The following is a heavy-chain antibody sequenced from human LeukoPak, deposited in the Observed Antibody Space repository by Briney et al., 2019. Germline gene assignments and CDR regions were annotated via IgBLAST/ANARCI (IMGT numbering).Heavy chain of an antibody. Sequence: SVKVSCKASGYTFTSYYMHWVRQAPGQGLEWMGIINPSGGSTSYAQKFQGRVTMTRDMSTSTVYMELSSLRSEDTAVYYCARDPYSSSSKGAFDYWGQGTLVTVSS. CDR2: INPSGGST. D-gene: IGHD6-6*01. V-gene: IGHV1-46*01. CDR3: ARDPYSSSSKGAFDY. J-gene: IGHJ4*02. CDR1: GYTFTSYY.